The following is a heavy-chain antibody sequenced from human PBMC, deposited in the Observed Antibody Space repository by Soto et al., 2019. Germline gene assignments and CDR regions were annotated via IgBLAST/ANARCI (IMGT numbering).Heavy chain of an antibody. Sequence: QVQLVQSGAEVKKPGSSVKVSCKASGGTFSSYAISWERQAPGQGLEWMGGIIPIFGTANYAQKFQGRVTITADESTSTAYMELSSLRSEDTAVSYCASAPMYRSSWYGSDLTLAYWGQGTLVTVSS. CDR2: IIPIFGTA. CDR3: ASAPMYRSSWYGSDLTLAY. CDR1: GGTFSSYA. V-gene: IGHV1-69*01. D-gene: IGHD6-13*01. J-gene: IGHJ4*02.